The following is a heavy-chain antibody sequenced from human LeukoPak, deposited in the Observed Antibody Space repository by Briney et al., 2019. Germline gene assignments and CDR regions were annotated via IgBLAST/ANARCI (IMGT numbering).Heavy chain of an antibody. CDR2: ISSSSSYI. D-gene: IGHD6-19*01. J-gene: IGHJ5*02. CDR3: ARAGAVAGTGYNWFDP. CDR1: GFTFSSYS. V-gene: IGHV3-21*01. Sequence: GGSLRLSCAASGFTFSSYSMNWVRQAPGKGLEWVSSISSSSSYIYYADSVKGRFTISRDNAKNSLYLQMNSLRAEDTAVYYCARAGAVAGTGYNWFDPWGQGTLVTVSS.